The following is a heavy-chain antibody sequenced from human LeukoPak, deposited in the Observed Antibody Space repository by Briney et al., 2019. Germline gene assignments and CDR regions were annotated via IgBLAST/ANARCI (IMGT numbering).Heavy chain of an antibody. CDR1: GGTFSSYA. V-gene: IGHV1-69*13. D-gene: IGHD3-3*01. CDR3: ARVSYDFWSGYYNYYYYYGMDV. J-gene: IGHJ6*02. Sequence: ASVKVSCKASGGTFSSYAISWVRQAPGQGLEWMGGIVPIFGTANYAQKFQGRVTITADESTSTAYMELSSLRSEDTAVYYCARVSYDFWSGYYNYYYYYGMDVWGQGTTVTVSS. CDR2: IVPIFGTA.